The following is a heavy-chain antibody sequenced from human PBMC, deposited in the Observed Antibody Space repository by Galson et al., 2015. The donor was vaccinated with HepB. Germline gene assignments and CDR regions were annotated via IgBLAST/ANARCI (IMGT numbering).Heavy chain of an antibody. Sequence: ETLSLTCTVSGGSISNYYWSWIRQSPGKGLEWIAYIYYSGSTNYNPSLKSRVTISVDTSKNQFSLKLSSVTAADTAVYYCARHGGSFLGGGYDYWGQGTLVTVSS. CDR3: ARHGGSFLGGGYDY. CDR1: GGSISNYY. V-gene: IGHV4-59*08. J-gene: IGHJ4*02. D-gene: IGHD1-26*01. CDR2: IYYSGST.